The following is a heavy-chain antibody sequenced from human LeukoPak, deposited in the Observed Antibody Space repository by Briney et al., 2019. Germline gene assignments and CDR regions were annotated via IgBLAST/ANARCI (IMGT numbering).Heavy chain of an antibody. CDR3: AKDKLAGIGSWFDP. V-gene: IGHV3-23*01. J-gene: IGHJ5*02. D-gene: IGHD6-13*01. CDR1: GFTFSSYA. CDR2: ISGSGGST. Sequence: GGSLRLSCAASGFTFSSYAMSWVRQAPGKGLEWVSAISGSGGSTYYAHSVKGRFTMSRDNFKNSLYLQMHTLRAQDTAVYYCAKDKLAGIGSWFDPWGQGTLVTVSS.